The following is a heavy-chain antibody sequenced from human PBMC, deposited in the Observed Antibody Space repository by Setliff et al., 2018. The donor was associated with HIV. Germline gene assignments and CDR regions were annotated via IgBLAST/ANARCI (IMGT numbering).Heavy chain of an antibody. D-gene: IGHD6-6*01. CDR2: INHSGST. V-gene: IGHV4-34*01. Sequence: LSLTCTVSGGSITSHYWSWIRQPPGKGLEWIGEINHSGSTNYNPSLKSRVAISVDTSKNQFSVKLSSVTAADTAVYYCARGRHYSSSAPFAIDFWGQGMLVTVS. CDR3: ARGRHYSSSAPFAIDF. J-gene: IGHJ4*02. CDR1: GGSITSHY.